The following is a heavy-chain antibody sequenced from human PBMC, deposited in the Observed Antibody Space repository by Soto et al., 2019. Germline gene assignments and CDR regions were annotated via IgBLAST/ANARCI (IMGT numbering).Heavy chain of an antibody. CDR2: IKSKTDGGTT. V-gene: IGHV3-15*01. J-gene: IGHJ6*03. CDR1: GFTFSNAW. D-gene: IGHD3-10*01. Sequence: EVQLVESGGGLVKPGGSLRLSCAASGFTFSNAWMSWVRQAPGKGLEWVGRIKSKTDGGTTDYAAPVKGRFTISRDDSKNTLYLQMNSLKTEDTAVYYCTTEGNGSGSYMRYYYYYMDVWGKGTTVTVSS. CDR3: TTEGNGSGSYMRYYYYYMDV.